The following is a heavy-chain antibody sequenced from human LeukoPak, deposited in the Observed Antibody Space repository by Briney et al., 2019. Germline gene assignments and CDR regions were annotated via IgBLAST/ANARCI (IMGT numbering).Heavy chain of an antibody. J-gene: IGHJ4*02. D-gene: IGHD2-8*01. CDR1: GYTFTSYG. Sequence: ASVKVSCEASGYTFTSYGISWVRQAPGQGLEWMGWISAYNGNTNYAQKLQGRVTMTTDTSTSTAYMELRSLRSDDTAVYYCAREYCTNGVCYTYFDYWGQGTLVTVSS. CDR2: ISAYNGNT. V-gene: IGHV1-18*01. CDR3: AREYCTNGVCYTYFDY.